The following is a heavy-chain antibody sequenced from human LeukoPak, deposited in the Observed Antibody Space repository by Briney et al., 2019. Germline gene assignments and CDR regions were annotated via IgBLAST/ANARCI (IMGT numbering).Heavy chain of an antibody. CDR2: ISAYNGNT. CDR3: ARDLYDFWSGYPRRYYYYYGMDV. D-gene: IGHD3-3*01. CDR1: GYTFTSYG. Sequence: ASVKVSCKASGYTFTSYGISWVRQAPGQGLEWMGWISAYNGNTNYARKLQGRVTMTTDTSTSTAYMELRSLRSDDTAVYYCARDLYDFWSGYPRRYYYYYGMDVWGQGTTVTVSS. V-gene: IGHV1-18*01. J-gene: IGHJ6*02.